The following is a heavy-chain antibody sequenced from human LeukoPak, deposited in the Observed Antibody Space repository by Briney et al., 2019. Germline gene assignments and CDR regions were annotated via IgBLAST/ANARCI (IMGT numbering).Heavy chain of an antibody. V-gene: IGHV3-23*01. CDR2: ITTSGADT. CDR1: GFTFSSYA. CDR3: AKDDDDGDHVVVDH. D-gene: IGHD4-17*01. Sequence: PGGSLRLSCAVSGFTFSSYAMSWVRQAPGRGLEWVSAITTSGADTYYADSVKGRFTVSRDNSKNTEYLQMNSLRAEDTAIYYCAKDDDDGDHVVVDHWGQGTLVTVSS. J-gene: IGHJ4*02.